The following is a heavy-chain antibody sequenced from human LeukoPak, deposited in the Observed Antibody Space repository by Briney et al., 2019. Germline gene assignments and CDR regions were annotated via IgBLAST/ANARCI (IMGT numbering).Heavy chain of an antibody. CDR2: IYYSGST. D-gene: IGHD2-21*02. J-gene: IGHJ3*02. Sequence: PSETLSLTCTVSGGSISSSSYYWGWIGQPPGKGLEWIGSIYYSGSTYYNPSLKSRVTISVDTSKNQFSLKLSSVTAADTAVYYCARPYCGGDCYYDAFDIWGQGTMVTVSS. V-gene: IGHV4-39*07. CDR1: GGSISSSSYY. CDR3: ARPYCGGDCYYDAFDI.